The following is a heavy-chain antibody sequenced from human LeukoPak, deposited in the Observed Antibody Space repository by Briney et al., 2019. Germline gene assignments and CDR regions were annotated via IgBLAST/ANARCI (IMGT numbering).Heavy chain of an antibody. CDR2: IDTANGNT. V-gene: IGHV1-3*04. J-gene: IGHJ3*02. Sequence: GASVKVSCKASGYTFTSHVIHWVRQAPGPRLDWMGWIDTANGNTQNSQNFQGRVTITRNTSISAAYMELSSLRSEDTAVYYCARSSKGSTRWGAFDIWGQGTMVTVSS. D-gene: IGHD2-2*01. CDR3: ARSSKGSTRWGAFDI. CDR1: GYTFTSHV.